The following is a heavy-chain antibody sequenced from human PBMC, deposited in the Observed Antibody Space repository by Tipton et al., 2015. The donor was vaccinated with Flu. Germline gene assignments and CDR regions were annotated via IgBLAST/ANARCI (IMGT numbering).Heavy chain of an antibody. CDR2: IYYSGST. CDR1: GGSISSYY. Sequence: TLSLTCTVSGGSISSYYWSWIRQHPGKGLEWIGYIYYSGSTNYNPSLKSRVTISVDTSKNQFSLKLSSVTAADTAVYYCARDFLPQDLYWYFDLWGRGSLVTVSS. CDR3: ARDFLPQDLYWYFDL. V-gene: IGHV4-59*01. J-gene: IGHJ2*01.